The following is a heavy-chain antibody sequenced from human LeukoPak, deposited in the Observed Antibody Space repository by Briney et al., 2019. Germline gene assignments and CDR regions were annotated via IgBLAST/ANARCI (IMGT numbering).Heavy chain of an antibody. Sequence: GGSLRLSCAASGFTFSSYAMSWVRQAPGKGLEWVSAISGSGGSTYYADSVKGRFTISRDNSKNTLYLQMNSLRAEDTAVYYCAKLWKKGQRGYSYGSYYYGMDVWGQGTTVTVSS. V-gene: IGHV3-23*01. CDR3: AKLWKKGQRGYSYGSYYYGMDV. CDR2: ISGSGGST. CDR1: GFTFSSYA. J-gene: IGHJ6*02. D-gene: IGHD5-18*01.